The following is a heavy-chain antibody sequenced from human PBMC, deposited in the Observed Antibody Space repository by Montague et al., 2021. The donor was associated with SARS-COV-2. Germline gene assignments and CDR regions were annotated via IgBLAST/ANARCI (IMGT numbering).Heavy chain of an antibody. V-gene: IGHV3-53*04. CDR3: AREIAAAAYGWNWFDP. CDR2: IYSGGST. CDR1: GFTVSSNY. J-gene: IGHJ5*02. Sequence: SLRLSLSASGFTVSSNYMSWVRQAPGKGLEWVSVIYSGGSTYYADSVKGRFTISRHNSKNTLYLQMNSLRAEDTAVYYCAREIAAAAYGWNWFDPWGQGTLVTVSS. D-gene: IGHD6-13*01.